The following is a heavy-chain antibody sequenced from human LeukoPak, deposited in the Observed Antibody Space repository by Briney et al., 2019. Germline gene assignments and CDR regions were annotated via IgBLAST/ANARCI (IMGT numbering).Heavy chain of an antibody. CDR2: ISSSSSYI. D-gene: IGHD2-2*01. V-gene: IGHV3-21*01. J-gene: IGHJ4*02. CDR3: ARGGIVVVPAAKD. Sequence: PGGSLRLSCAASGFTFSSYWMNWVRQAPGKGLEWVSSISSSSSYIYYADSVKGRFTISRDNAKNSLYLQMNSLRAEDTAVYYCARGGIVVVPAAKDWGQGTLVTVSS. CDR1: GFTFSSYW.